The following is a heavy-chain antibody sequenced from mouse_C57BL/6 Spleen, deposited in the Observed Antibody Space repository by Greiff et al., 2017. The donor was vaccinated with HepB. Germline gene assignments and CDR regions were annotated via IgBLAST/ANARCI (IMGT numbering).Heavy chain of an antibody. CDR1: GYTFTSYG. Sequence: QVQLQQSGAELARPGASVKLSCKASGYTFTSYGISWVKQRTGQGLEWIGEIYPRSGNTYYNEKFKGKATLTADKSSSTAYMELRSLTSEDSAVYFCARGPTVVATIRYFDVWGTGTTVTVSS. V-gene: IGHV1-81*01. CDR3: ARGPTVVATIRYFDV. CDR2: IYPRSGNT. J-gene: IGHJ1*03. D-gene: IGHD1-1*01.